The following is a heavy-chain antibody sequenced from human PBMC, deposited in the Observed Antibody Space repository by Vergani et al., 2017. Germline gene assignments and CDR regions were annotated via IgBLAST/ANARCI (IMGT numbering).Heavy chain of an antibody. V-gene: IGHV3-73*01. CDR1: GFTFSDYY. CDR2: IRSKANSYAT. CDR3: TRLTGYCSGGSCSTV. D-gene: IGHD2-15*01. J-gene: IGHJ6*02. Sequence: VQLVESGGGLVKPGGSLRLSCAASGFTFSDYYMSWIRQAPGKGLEWVGRIRSKANSYATAYAASVKGRFTISRDDSKNTAYLQMNSLKTEDTAVYYCTRLTGYCSGGSCSTVWGQGTTVTVSS.